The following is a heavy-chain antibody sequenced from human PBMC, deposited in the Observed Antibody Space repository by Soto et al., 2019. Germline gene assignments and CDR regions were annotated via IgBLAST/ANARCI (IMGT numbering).Heavy chain of an antibody. J-gene: IGHJ4*02. Sequence: LGESLKISCKGSGYSFTSYWIGWVRQMPGKGLEWMGIIYPGDSDTRYSPSFQGQVTISADKSISTAYLQWSSLKASDTAMYYCARPAATNYDILTGFAFDYWGQGTLVTVSS. V-gene: IGHV5-51*01. D-gene: IGHD3-9*01. CDR2: IYPGDSDT. CDR1: GYSFTSYW. CDR3: ARPAATNYDILTGFAFDY.